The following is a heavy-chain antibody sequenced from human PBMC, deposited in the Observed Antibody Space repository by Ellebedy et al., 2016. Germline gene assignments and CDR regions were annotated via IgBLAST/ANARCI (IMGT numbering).Heavy chain of an antibody. CDR1: GFTFSSYA. J-gene: IGHJ4*02. V-gene: IGHV3-23*01. CDR3: ANSGYSYAWGH. Sequence: GESLKISCAASGFTFSSYAMNWVRQAPGKGLEWVSAVVGSGERTFYADSVKGRFTISRDNSRNTLHLQMNSLRVEDTAVYFCANSGYSYAWGHWGQGTLVTVSS. CDR2: VVGSGERT. D-gene: IGHD5-18*01.